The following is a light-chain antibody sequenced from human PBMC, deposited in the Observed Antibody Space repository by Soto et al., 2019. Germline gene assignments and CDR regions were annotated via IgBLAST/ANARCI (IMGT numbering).Light chain of an antibody. Sequence: QSALTQPASVSGSPGQSITISCTGTSSDVGAYNYVSWFQQHPGKAPRLIIYDVSNRPSGVSNRFSGSKSGNTASLTISGLQAEDEADYYCSSYTTSTTGVFGGGTK. CDR3: SSYTTSTTGV. CDR1: SSDVGAYNY. V-gene: IGLV2-14*01. J-gene: IGLJ3*02. CDR2: DVS.